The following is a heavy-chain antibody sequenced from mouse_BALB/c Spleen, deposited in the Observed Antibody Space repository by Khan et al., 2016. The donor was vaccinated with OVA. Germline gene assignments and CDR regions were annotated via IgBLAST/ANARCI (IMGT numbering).Heavy chain of an antibody. J-gene: IGHJ4*01. V-gene: IGHV1S41*01. CDR3: ARSNYYGSSLYAMDY. CDR1: GYTFTSYW. Sequence: DLVKPGASVKLSCKASGYTFTSYWINWIKQRPGQGLEWIGRIGPGSGSTSYNEMFTGKATLTVDTTSSTAYLQLSRLSSEASAVEFCARSNYYGSSLYAMDYWGQGTSVTVSS. D-gene: IGHD1-1*01. CDR2: IGPGSGST.